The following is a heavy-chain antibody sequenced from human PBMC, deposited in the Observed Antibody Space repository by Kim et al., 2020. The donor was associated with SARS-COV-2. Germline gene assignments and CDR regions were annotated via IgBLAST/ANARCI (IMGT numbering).Heavy chain of an antibody. Sequence: TNYNPSLKSRVTISVDTSKNQFSLKLSSVTAADTAVYYCARGWNHNWFDPWGQGTLVTVSS. V-gene: IGHV4-59*09. CDR2: T. CDR3: ARGWNHNWFDP. D-gene: IGHD1-1*01. J-gene: IGHJ5*02.